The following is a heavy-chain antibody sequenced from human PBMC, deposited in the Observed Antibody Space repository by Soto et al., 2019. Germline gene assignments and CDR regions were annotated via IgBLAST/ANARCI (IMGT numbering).Heavy chain of an antibody. Sequence: QVQLVQSGAEVKKPGSSVKVSCQASGGTFNNFAFTWVRQAPGQGLEWLGGIMPVFHTTNIAQTFQDRITVTADDFTTTVYMAMTSLRYDATAVYYCATATISPVSATLYHYGMDVWGQGTTGTVSS. CDR2: IMPVFHTT. CDR1: GGTFNNFA. J-gene: IGHJ6*02. CDR3: ATATISPVSATLYHYGMDV. V-gene: IGHV1-69*01. D-gene: IGHD2-15*01.